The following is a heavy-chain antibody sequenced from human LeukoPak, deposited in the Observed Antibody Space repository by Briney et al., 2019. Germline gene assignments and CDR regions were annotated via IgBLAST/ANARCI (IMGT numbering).Heavy chain of an antibody. Sequence: PGRSLRLSCAASGFTFSSYGMHWVRQAPGKGLEWVAVIWYDGSNKYYADSVKGRFTISRDNSKNTPYLQMNSLRAEDTAVYYCAKDIVAAGLFFDYWGQGTLVTVSS. J-gene: IGHJ4*02. CDR1: GFTFSSYG. V-gene: IGHV3-33*06. D-gene: IGHD6-13*01. CDR3: AKDIVAAGLFFDY. CDR2: IWYDGSNK.